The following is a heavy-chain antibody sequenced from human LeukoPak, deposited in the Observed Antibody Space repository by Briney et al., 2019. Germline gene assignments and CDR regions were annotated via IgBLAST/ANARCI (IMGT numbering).Heavy chain of an antibody. V-gene: IGHV3-74*01. CDR3: ARGGSPSDY. J-gene: IGHJ4*02. D-gene: IGHD3-16*01. CDR2: IHLYGRTT. CDR1: GFTFSSYW. Sequence: GSLRLSCAASGFTFSSYWMHWVRQRPGKGLVWVSRIHLYGRTTNYADSVKGRFTISRDNAKNTLYLEMNSLRPEDTAVYYCARGGSPSDYWGQGTLVSVS.